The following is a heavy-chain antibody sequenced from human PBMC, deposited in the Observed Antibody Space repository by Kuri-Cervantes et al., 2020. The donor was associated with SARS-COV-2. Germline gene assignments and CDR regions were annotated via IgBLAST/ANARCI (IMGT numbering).Heavy chain of an antibody. CDR1: GGSISSSSYY. CDR2: IYYSGST. Sequence: SETLSLTCTVSGGSISSSSYYWGWIRQPPGKGLEWIGSIYYSGSTYYNPSLKSRVTISVDTSKNQFSLKLTSVTAADTAVYYRARDISKGGGLRHNNWGQGTLVTVSS. V-gene: IGHV4-39*01. CDR3: ARDISKGGGLRHNN. J-gene: IGHJ4*02. D-gene: IGHD4-17*01.